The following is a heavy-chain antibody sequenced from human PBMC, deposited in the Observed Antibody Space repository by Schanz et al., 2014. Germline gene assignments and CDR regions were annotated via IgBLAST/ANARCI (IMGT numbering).Heavy chain of an antibody. Sequence: QVRLVESGGGVVQPGRSLRLSCAASGFTLSSYGMHWVRQAPGKGLEWVAFINTDGTKRFYADSVKSRFTISRDNSKNTLYLQMNSLRAEDTAVYYCAKDGPVGSWSYSADEAMDVWGQGTTVTVSS. CDR3: AKDGPVGSWSYSADEAMDV. V-gene: IGHV3-30*18. CDR2: INTDGTKR. J-gene: IGHJ6*02. CDR1: GFTLSSYG. D-gene: IGHD3-10*01.